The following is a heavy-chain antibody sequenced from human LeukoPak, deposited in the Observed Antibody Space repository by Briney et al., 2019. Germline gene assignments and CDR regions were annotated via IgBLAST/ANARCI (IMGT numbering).Heavy chain of an antibody. J-gene: IGHJ4*02. D-gene: IGHD4-17*01. CDR1: GYTFTGYY. CDR2: INPNSGGT. V-gene: IGHV1-2*02. CDR3: ARGDYGDYVGFDY. Sequence: ASVKVSCNAAGYTFTGYYMHWVRQAPGQGLELMGLINPNSGGTSYAQKFQGRVTMTRDTSISTVYLELSRLRSDDTAVYYCARGDYGDYVGFDYWGRGTLVTVSS.